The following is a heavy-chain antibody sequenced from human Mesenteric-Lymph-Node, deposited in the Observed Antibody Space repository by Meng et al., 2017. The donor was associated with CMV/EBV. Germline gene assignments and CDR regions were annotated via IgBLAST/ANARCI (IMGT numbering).Heavy chain of an antibody. Sequence: GGPLRLSCAASGFTFSSYEMNWVRQAPGKGLEWVSYISSSGRTIYYADSVKGQFTISRDNAKNSLYLQMNTLRAEDTAVYYCARQSRFSSSGWNHYAFDIWGQGTMVTVSS. CDR2: ISSSGRTI. CDR3: ARQSRFSSSGWNHYAFDI. D-gene: IGHD6-19*01. CDR1: GFTFSSYE. V-gene: IGHV3-48*03. J-gene: IGHJ3*02.